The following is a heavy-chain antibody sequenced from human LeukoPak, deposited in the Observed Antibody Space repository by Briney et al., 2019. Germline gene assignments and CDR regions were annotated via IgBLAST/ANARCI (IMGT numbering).Heavy chain of an antibody. V-gene: IGHV1-69*01. D-gene: IGHD4-17*01. CDR1: GYNFTSYW. CDR2: IIPIFGTA. CDR3: ARDSTTVTTPWNYYYYYGMDV. Sequence: SCKGSGYNFTSYWISWVRQAPGQGLEWMGGIIPIFGTANYAQKFQGRVTITADESTSTAYMELSSLRSEDTAVYYCARDSTTVTTPWNYYYYYGMDVWGQGTTVTVSS. J-gene: IGHJ6*02.